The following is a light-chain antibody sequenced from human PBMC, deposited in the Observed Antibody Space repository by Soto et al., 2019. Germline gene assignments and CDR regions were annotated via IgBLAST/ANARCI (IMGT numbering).Light chain of an antibody. J-gene: IGKJ2*01. CDR2: AAS. Sequence: DIQMTQSPSSLSASVGDRVTMTCRASQSIASYLNWYLQKPGKAPKLLIYAASRLQSGVPSRFPGSGSGTDFTLTITSLHPEDFATYYCQQNYMAPHTFGQGTKLEI. CDR3: QQNYMAPHT. V-gene: IGKV1-39*01. CDR1: QSIASY.